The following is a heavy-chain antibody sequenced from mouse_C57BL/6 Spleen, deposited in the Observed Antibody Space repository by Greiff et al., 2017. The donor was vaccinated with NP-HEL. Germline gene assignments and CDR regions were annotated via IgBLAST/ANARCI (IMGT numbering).Heavy chain of an antibody. D-gene: IGHD2-1*01. J-gene: IGHJ4*01. CDR3: AREGHLLGAMDY. CDR2: IYPGSGST. V-gene: IGHV1-55*01. CDR1: GYTFTSYW. Sequence: QVQLKQPGAELVKPGASVKMSCKASGYTFTSYWITWVKQRPGQGLEWIGDIYPGSGSTNYNEKFKSKATLTVDTSSSTAYMQLSSLTSEDSAVYYCAREGHLLGAMDYWGQGTSVTVSS.